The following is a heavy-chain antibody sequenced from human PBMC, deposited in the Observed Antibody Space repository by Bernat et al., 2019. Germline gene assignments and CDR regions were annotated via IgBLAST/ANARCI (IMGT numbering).Heavy chain of an antibody. Sequence: VQLVESGGGVVQPGRSLRLSCAASGFTFSSYGMHWVRQAPGKGLKWVGLIRSKTYGGTTIYAASVKGRFTISRDDSKSIAYLQMNSLRTEDTAVYYCALGLHRYYYYMDVWGKGTTVTVS. CDR3: ALGLHRYYYYMDV. D-gene: IGHD3-16*01. CDR1: GFTFSSYG. CDR2: IRSKTYGGTT. V-gene: IGHV3-49*04. J-gene: IGHJ6*03.